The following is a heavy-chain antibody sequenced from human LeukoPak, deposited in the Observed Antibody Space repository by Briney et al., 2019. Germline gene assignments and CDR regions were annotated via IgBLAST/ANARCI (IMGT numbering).Heavy chain of an antibody. CDR3: ARDREGYDILTGPGAAFDI. J-gene: IGHJ3*02. CDR1: GYTFTGYY. Sequence: ASVKVSCKASGYTFTGYYMHWVRQAPGQGLEWMGWINPNSGGTNYAQKFQGRATMTRDTSISTAYMELSRLRSDDTAVYYCARDREGYDILTGPGAAFDIWGQGTMVTVSS. CDR2: INPNSGGT. V-gene: IGHV1-2*02. D-gene: IGHD3-9*01.